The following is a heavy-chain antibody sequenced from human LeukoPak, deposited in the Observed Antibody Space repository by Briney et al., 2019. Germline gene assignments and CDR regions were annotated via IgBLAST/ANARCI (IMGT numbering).Heavy chain of an antibody. J-gene: IGHJ6*04. CDR3: ARDRPEMDRGMVDV. Sequence: SETLSLTCSVSGGSMSGYYWFWIRQPPGKGLEWIAYIYSSGTTNYNPSLKNRVTISIDTYTKQFSLRLNSVTAADTAVYYCARDRPEMDRGMVDVWGKGTSVTVSS. CDR1: GGSMSGYY. D-gene: IGHD3-10*01. CDR2: IYSSGTT. V-gene: IGHV4-59*01.